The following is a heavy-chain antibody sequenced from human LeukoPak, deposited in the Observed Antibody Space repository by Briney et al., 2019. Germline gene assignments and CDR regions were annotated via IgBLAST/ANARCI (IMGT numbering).Heavy chain of an antibody. CDR2: MNPNNDNA. J-gene: IGHJ3*01. CDR1: GYTFKNYD. V-gene: IGHV1-8*01. Sequence: ASVKVSCKASGYTFKNYDINWVRQAPGQGLEWMAWMNPNNDNAGSTQKFQGRVTMTRDTSINTAYMDLSSLRSDDTGVYYCARAAAGGDDPFDVWGQGSLIIVSS. D-gene: IGHD6-25*01. CDR3: ARAAAGGDDPFDV.